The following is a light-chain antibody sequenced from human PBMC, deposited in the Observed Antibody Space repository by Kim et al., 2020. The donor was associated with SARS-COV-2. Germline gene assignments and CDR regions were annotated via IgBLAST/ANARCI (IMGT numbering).Light chain of an antibody. CDR2: GAS. J-gene: IGKJ1*01. CDR3: QQYGSSRGT. V-gene: IGKV3-20*01. CDR1: QSISSSY. Sequence: EIVLTQSPGTLSLSPGRRATLSCRASQSISSSYLAWYQQKSGQAPRLLIYGASSRATGIPDRFSGSGSGTDFTLTISRLEPEDFAVYYCQQYGSSRGTFGQGTKVDIK.